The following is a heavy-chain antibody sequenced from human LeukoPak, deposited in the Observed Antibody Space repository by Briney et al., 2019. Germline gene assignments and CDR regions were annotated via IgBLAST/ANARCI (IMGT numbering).Heavy chain of an antibody. CDR2: INPNSGGT. D-gene: IGHD2-15*01. CDR3: ARYCSGGSCYYDY. CDR1: GYTFTGYY. Sequence: ASVKVSCKASGYTFTGYYMHWVRQAPGQGLEWMGWINPNSGGTNYAQKFQGRVTMTRDTSISTAYMELSRLRSDDTAVYYCARYCSGGSCYYDYWGQGTLVTVSS. V-gene: IGHV1-2*02. J-gene: IGHJ4*02.